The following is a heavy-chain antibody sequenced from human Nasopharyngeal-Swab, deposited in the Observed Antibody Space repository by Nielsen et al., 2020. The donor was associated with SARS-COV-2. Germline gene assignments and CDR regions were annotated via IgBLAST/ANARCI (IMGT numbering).Heavy chain of an antibody. V-gene: IGHV3-15*01. Sequence: GESLKISCAASGLTLSDAWMGWVRQAPGKGLEWVDRIKSKTGGGTTDHAAPVRGRAAIWRDDSKNTVYLEMNSLKTEDTGVYYCTTDRGIAIRPLFDDWGQGTLVTVSS. CDR1: GLTLSDAW. J-gene: IGHJ4*02. CDR2: IKSKTGGGTT. CDR3: TTDRGIAIRPLFDD. D-gene: IGHD3-10*01.